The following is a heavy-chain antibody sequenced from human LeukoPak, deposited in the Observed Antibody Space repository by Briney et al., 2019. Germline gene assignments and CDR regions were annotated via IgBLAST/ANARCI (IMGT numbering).Heavy chain of an antibody. J-gene: IGHJ4*02. CDR2: IYSGGST. Sequence: TGGSLRLSCAASGFTVSRNYMSWVRQAPGKGLEWVSVIYSGGSTYYADSVKGRFTISRDNSKNTVYLQMNSLRAEDTAVYYCGSSSSWSYIDYWGQGTLATVSS. CDR3: GSSSSWSYIDY. V-gene: IGHV3-53*01. D-gene: IGHD6-13*01. CDR1: GFTVSRNY.